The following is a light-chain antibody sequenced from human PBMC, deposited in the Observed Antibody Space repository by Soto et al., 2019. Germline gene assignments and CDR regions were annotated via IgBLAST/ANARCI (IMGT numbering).Light chain of an antibody. CDR1: QSINTF. J-gene: IGKJ1*01. V-gene: IGKV1-39*01. CDR2: AAS. Sequence: DIQMTQSPSSLSASVGDRVTIACRASQSINTFLNWYEVKPGKAPKLLIYAASSLQSGVPSRFSGSGSGTDFTLTISSLQPEDFATYYCQHSYSIPWTFGQGTKVEIK. CDR3: QHSYSIPWT.